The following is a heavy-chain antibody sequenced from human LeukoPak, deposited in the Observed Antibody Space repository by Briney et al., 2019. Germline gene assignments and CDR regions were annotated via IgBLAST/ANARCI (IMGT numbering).Heavy chain of an antibody. J-gene: IGHJ4*02. V-gene: IGHV3-21*01. D-gene: IGHD1-26*01. Sequence: GGSLRLSCAASGFTFSTYTVNWVRQAPGKGLEWVSSISSSSSYIYYADSVKGRFTISRDNAKNSLYLQMNGLRAEDTAVYYCARDRELLDYWGQGTLVTVSS. CDR2: ISSSSSYI. CDR3: ARDRELLDY. CDR1: GFTFSTYT.